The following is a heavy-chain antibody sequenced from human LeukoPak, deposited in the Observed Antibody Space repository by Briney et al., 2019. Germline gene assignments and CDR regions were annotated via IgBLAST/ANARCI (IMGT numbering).Heavy chain of an antibody. CDR2: IYYSGST. Sequence: PSETLSLTCTVSGGSISSSSYYWGWIRQPPGKGLEWIGSIYYSGSTYYNPSLKSRVTISVDTSKNQFSLKLSSVTAADTAVYYCARGGITNPDYGMDVWGQGTTVTVSS. J-gene: IGHJ6*02. CDR3: ARGGITNPDYGMDV. D-gene: IGHD1-14*01. CDR1: GGSISSSSYY. V-gene: IGHV4-39*07.